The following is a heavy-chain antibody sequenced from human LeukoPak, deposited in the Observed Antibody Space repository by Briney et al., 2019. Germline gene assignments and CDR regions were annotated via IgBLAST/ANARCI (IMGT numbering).Heavy chain of an antibody. J-gene: IGHJ4*02. CDR1: GGSISSGDYS. Sequence: SETLSLTCTVSGGSISSGDYSWSWIRQPPGKGLEWIGYIYYSGSTYYSPSLKSRVTISVDTSKNQFSLKLSSVTAADTAVYYCASPPDYWGQGTLVTVSS. CDR3: ASPPDY. CDR2: IYYSGST. V-gene: IGHV4-30-4*01.